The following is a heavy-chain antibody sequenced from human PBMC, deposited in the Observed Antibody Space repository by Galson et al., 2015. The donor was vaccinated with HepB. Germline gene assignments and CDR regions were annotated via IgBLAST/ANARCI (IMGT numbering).Heavy chain of an antibody. J-gene: IGHJ6*02. Sequence: CAISGDSVSSHSAAWNWIRQSPSRGLEWLGRTYYRSKWYNDYAVSVKSRITINPDTSKNQFSLQLNSVTPEDTAVYYCARELGSDFYDYYYGMDVWGQGTTVTVSS. CDR3: ARELGSDFYDYYYGMDV. CDR2: TYYRSKWYN. V-gene: IGHV6-1*01. CDR1: GDSVSSHSAA. D-gene: IGHD2-15*01.